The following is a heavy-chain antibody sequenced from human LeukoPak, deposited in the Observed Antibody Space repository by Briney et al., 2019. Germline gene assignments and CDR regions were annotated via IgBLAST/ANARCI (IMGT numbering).Heavy chain of an antibody. V-gene: IGHV4-39*07. J-gene: IGHJ4*02. CDR3: ARVIRHDSGSGSYSHPFDI. Sequence: SSETLSLTCTVSGGSIISSSHYWGWIRQSPGKGLEWIVSVFYTESTYYNPSLESRVTISVDTSKSQFSLKLSSVTAADTAVYYCARVIRHDSGSGSYSHPFDIWGQGTPVTVSS. D-gene: IGHD3-10*01. CDR1: GGSIISSSHY. CDR2: VFYTEST.